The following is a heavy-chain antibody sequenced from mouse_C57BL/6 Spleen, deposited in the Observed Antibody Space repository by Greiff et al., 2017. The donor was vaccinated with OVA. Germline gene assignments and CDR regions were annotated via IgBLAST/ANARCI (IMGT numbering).Heavy chain of an antibody. CDR3: ARRVVAQNYYAMDD. CDR1: GFSLTSYG. D-gene: IGHD1-1*01. V-gene: IGHV2-2*01. Sequence: QVQLQQSGPGLVQPSQSLSITCTVSGFSLTSYGVHWVRQSPGKGLEWLGVIWSGGSTAYNAAFISRLSISKYNSKSQVFYKMNSLQADDEAIYYCARRVVAQNYYAMDDWGKGTSVTVSS. CDR2: IWSGGST. J-gene: IGHJ4*01.